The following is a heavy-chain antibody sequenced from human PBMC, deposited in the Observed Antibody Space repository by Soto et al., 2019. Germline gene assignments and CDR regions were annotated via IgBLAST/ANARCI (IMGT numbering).Heavy chain of an antibody. Sequence: ASVKVSCKASGYTFTSYGISWVRQAPGQGLEWMGWISACNGSTNYAQKFQGRVTMTRDTSTSTVYMELSSLRSEDTAVYYCARLWFGESPSDNWFDPWGQGTLVTVSS. J-gene: IGHJ5*02. CDR2: ISACNGST. CDR1: GYTFTSYG. CDR3: ARLWFGESPSDNWFDP. V-gene: IGHV1-18*01. D-gene: IGHD3-10*01.